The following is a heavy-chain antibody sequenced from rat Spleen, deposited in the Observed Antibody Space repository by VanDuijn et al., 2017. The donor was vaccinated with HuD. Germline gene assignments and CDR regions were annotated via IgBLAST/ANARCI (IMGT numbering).Heavy chain of an antibody. CDR3: ASSEYWYFDF. J-gene: IGHJ1*01. CDR1: GYSITSAY. Sequence: EVQLQESGPGLVKPSQSLSLACSVSGYSITSAYRWNWIRKFPGNKMEWMGYISYSGSTSYNPSLKSRISITRDTSKNQFFLQLNSVTTEDTATYYCASSEYWYFDFWGPGTMVTVSS. V-gene: IGHV3-1*01. CDR2: ISYSGST.